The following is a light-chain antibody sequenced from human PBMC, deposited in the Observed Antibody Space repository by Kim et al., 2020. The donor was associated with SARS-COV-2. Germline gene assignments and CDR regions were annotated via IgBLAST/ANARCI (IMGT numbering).Light chain of an antibody. CDR1: SSDVGGYKY. CDR2: DVN. Sequence: QSALTQPRSVSGSPGQSVTISCTGTSSDVGGYKYVSWYQEHPGKAPKLMIYDVNKRPSGVPDRFSGSKSGNTASLTISGLQAEDEAAYYCCTFAGSYTVVFGGGTKLTVL. J-gene: IGLJ2*01. CDR3: CTFAGSYTVV. V-gene: IGLV2-11*01.